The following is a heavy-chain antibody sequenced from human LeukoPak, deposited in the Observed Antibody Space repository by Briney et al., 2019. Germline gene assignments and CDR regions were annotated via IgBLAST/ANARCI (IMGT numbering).Heavy chain of an antibody. Sequence: SETLSLTCTVSGGSIISYYWSWIRLPAGKGLEWIGRIYTSGSTNYNPSLESRVTMSVDTSKNQFSLKLSSVTAADTAVYYCARHSGGYYYYYYYMDVWGKGTTVTVSS. CDR1: GGSIISYY. CDR3: ARHSGGYYYYYYYMDV. D-gene: IGHD2-15*01. J-gene: IGHJ6*03. CDR2: IYTSGST. V-gene: IGHV4-4*07.